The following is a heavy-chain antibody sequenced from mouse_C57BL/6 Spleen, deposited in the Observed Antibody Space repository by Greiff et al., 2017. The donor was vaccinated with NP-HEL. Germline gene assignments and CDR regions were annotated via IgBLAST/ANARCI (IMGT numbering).Heavy chain of an antibody. CDR3: ARDDSYLDY. Sequence: DVKLVESEGGLVQPGSSMKLSCTASGFTFSDYYMAWVRQVPEKGLEWVANINYDGSSTYYLDSLKSRFIISRDNAKNILYLQMSSLKSEDTATYYCARDDSYLDYWGQGTTLTVSS. J-gene: IGHJ2*01. CDR2: INYDGSST. CDR1: GFTFSDYY. V-gene: IGHV5-16*01.